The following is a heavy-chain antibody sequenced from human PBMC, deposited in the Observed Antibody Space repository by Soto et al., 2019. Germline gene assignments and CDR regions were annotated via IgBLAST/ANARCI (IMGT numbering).Heavy chain of an antibody. D-gene: IGHD6-25*01. CDR2: IYYSGST. J-gene: IGHJ3*02. V-gene: IGHV4-31*03. CDR3: ARDLLYRSNGYRRYPLAI. CDR1: GGSISSGGYY. Sequence: PSETLSLTCTVSGGSISSGGYYWSWIRQHPGKGLEWIGYIYYSGSTYYNPSLKSRVTISVDTSKNQFSLKLSSVTAADTAVYYCARDLLYRSNGYRRYPLAISGQRTTVPGSS.